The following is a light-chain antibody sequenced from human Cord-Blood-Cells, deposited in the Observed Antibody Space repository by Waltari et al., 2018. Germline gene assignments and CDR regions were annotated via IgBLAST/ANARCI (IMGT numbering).Light chain of an antibody. Sequence: QSALTQPASVSGSPGQSITISCTGTSSDVGGYTYVSWYQQHPGKAPKLVIYDVSNRPSGVSNRFSGSKSGNTAPLTISWLQAEDEADYYCSSYTSSSTWVFGGGTKLTVL. CDR1: SSDVGGYTY. CDR3: SSYTSSSTWV. CDR2: DVS. V-gene: IGLV2-14*01. J-gene: IGLJ3*02.